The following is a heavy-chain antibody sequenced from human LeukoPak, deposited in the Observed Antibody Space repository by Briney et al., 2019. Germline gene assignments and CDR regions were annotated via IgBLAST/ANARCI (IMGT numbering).Heavy chain of an antibody. J-gene: IGHJ3*02. CDR2: IYYSGST. CDR3: ARHPRSPGAFDI. V-gene: IGHV4-59*08. CDR1: GGSIGSYY. Sequence: SETLSLTCTVSGGSIGSYYWSWIRQPPGKGLEWIGYIYYSGSTNYNPSLKSRVTISVDTSKNQFSLKLSSVTAADTAVYYCARHPRSPGAFDIWGQGTMVTVSS.